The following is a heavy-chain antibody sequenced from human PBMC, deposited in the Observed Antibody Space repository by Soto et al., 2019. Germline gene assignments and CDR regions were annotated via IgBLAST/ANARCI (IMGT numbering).Heavy chain of an antibody. CDR2: ISYDGNDK. CDR1: GFIFSNYA. V-gene: IGHV3-30-3*01. CDR3: ARGPNYYDGSGYFAY. J-gene: IGHJ4*02. D-gene: IGHD3-22*01. Sequence: GGSLRLSCAASGFIFSNYAIRWVRQAPGKGLEWVTLISYDGNDKYYTDSVKGRFTISRDNSKNTLFLQMNSLRAEDTAVYFCARGPNYYDGSGYFAYWGQGTLVTVSS.